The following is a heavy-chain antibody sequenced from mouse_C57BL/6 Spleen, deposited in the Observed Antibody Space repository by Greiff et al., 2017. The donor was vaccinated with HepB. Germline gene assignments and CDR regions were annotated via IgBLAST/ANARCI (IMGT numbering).Heavy chain of an antibody. J-gene: IGHJ4*01. CDR1: GFTFSDYG. Sequence: EVMLVESGGGLVKPGGSLKLSCAASGFTFSDYGMHWVRQAPEKGLEWVAYISSGSSTIYYADTVKGRFTISRDNAKNTLFLQMTSLRSEDTAMYYCAREGITTPGAMDYWGQGTSVTVSS. V-gene: IGHV5-17*01. CDR3: AREGITTPGAMDY. CDR2: ISSGSSTI. D-gene: IGHD1-1*01.